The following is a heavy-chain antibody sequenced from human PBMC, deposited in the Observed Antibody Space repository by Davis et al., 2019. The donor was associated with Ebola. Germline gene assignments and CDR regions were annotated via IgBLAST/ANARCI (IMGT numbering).Heavy chain of an antibody. CDR3: TRGIARRRSGSWFDP. V-gene: IGHV1-8*01. CDR1: GYTFTNYE. Sequence: AASVKVSCKTSGYTFTNYEIDWVRQATGQGLEWMGWMNPVSGNTGYAQKFQGRVTMTRDTSITTAYMELSSLSSDDTAVYYCTRGIARRRSGSWFDPWGQGTPVTVSS. J-gene: IGHJ5*02. CDR2: MNPVSGNT. D-gene: IGHD2-15*01.